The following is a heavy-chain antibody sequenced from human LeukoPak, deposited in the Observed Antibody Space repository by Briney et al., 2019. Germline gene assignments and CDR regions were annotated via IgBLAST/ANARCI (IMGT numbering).Heavy chain of an antibody. J-gene: IGHJ4*02. Sequence: SVKVSCKASGGTLKNYAITWVRQAPGQGLEWMGGTIPIFGTTNYAQKFQGRVTITTDESTSTAYMELSSLRTEDTAVYYCAGDLVQATNGFAYWGQGTLVTVSP. V-gene: IGHV1-69*05. CDR2: TIPIFGTT. D-gene: IGHD2-8*01. CDR3: AGDLVQATNGFAY. CDR1: GGTLKNYA.